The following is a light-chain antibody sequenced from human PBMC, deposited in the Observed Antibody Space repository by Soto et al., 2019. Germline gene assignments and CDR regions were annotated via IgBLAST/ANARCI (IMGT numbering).Light chain of an antibody. Sequence: VMTQSPATLSVSPGEGATLSCRASQSVSSDLVWYQQKPGQAPRLLIYDASNRATGIPARFSGSGSGTDFTLTISSLEPEDFAVYYCQQYGGSPRTFGQGTKVDIK. J-gene: IGKJ1*01. CDR3: QQYGGSPRT. CDR2: DAS. CDR1: QSVSSD. V-gene: IGKV3-11*01.